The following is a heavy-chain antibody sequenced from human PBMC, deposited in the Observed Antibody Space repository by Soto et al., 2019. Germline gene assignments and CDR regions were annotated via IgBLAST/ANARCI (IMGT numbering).Heavy chain of an antibody. V-gene: IGHV4-39*01. Sequence: SSETLSLTCTVSGGSISSSSYYWGWIRQPPGKGLEWIGSIYYSGSTYYNPSLKSRVTISVDTSKNQFSLKLSSVTAADTAVYYCARNIQYYYDSSGYPDYWGQGTLVTVSS. CDR3: ARNIQYYYDSSGYPDY. CDR2: IYYSGST. J-gene: IGHJ4*02. D-gene: IGHD3-22*01. CDR1: GGSISSSSYY.